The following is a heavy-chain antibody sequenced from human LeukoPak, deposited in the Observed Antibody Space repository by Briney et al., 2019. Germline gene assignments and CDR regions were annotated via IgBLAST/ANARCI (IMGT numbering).Heavy chain of an antibody. CDR3: AKATYSSSWYYFDY. V-gene: IGHV3-23*01. CDR2: ISGSGGST. Sequence: PGGSLRLSCAASGFTFDTYAMTWVRQAPGKGLEWVSAISGSGGSTYYADSVKGRFTISRDNSNNTLYLQMNRLRAEDTAVYYCAKATYSSSWYYFDYWGQGALVTVSS. CDR1: GFTFDTYA. D-gene: IGHD6-13*01. J-gene: IGHJ4*02.